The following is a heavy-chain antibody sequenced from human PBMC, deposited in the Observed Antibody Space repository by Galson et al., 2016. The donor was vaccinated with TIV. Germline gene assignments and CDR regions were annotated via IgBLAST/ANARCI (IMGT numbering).Heavy chain of an antibody. D-gene: IGHD3-3*01. J-gene: IGHJ6*02. CDR3: ARHGYDFWNGQDYFFYGMDV. V-gene: IGHV5-51*01. Sequence: PGDSDTRYSPSFQGHVTISADKSIDTAYLQWGSLKASDTAIYYCARHGYDFWNGQDYFFYGMDVWGQGTTVTVSS. CDR2: PGDSDT.